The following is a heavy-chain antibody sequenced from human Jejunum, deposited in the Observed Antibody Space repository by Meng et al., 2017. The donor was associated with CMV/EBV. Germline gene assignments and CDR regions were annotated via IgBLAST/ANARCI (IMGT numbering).Heavy chain of an antibody. CDR1: GYTFTGYY. D-gene: IGHD5-12*01. CDR3: ATPSSGFDFWTDY. J-gene: IGHJ4*02. CDR2: INPNSGDT. Sequence: KASGYTFTGYYMHWVRQAPGQGPEWMGWINPNSGDTTYAQQFQGRVTMTRDTSISTAYMELSSLRSDDTAVYYCATPSSGFDFWTDYWGQGTLVTVSS. V-gene: IGHV1-2*02.